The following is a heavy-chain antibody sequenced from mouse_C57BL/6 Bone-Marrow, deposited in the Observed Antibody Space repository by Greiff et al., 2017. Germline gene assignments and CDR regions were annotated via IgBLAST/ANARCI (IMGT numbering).Heavy chain of an antibody. CDR2: IYPGDGDP. J-gene: IGHJ1*03. Sequence: VQLQQSGAELVKPGASVKISCKASGYAFSSYWMNWVKQSPGKGLEWIGQIYPGDGDPTYNDKFKAKATLTAAKSSSTASIQLSSLTSEDSAVDFCARPPPVTSVFGYFDVWGKGTTVTVSS. CDR3: ARPPPVTSVFGYFDV. D-gene: IGHD2-1*01. CDR1: GYAFSSYW. V-gene: IGHV1-80*01.